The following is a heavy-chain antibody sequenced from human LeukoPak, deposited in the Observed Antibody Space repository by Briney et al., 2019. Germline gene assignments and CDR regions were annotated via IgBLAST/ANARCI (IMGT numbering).Heavy chain of an antibody. D-gene: IGHD4-17*01. CDR1: GYRFTSYW. CDR2: IYPGDSDT. V-gene: IGHV5-51*01. Sequence: GAALRISFKGPGYRFTSYWIGWVRQMPGKGLEGMGIIYPGDSDTRYSPSFQGQVTISADRSISTAYLQWSSLKASDTAMYYCARHSTTVTPRNFDYWGQGTLVTVSS. J-gene: IGHJ4*02. CDR3: ARHSTTVTPRNFDY.